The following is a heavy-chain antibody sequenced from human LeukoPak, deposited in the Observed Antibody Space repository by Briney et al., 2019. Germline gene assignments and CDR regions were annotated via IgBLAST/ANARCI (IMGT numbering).Heavy chain of an antibody. CDR3: AKLDYYDSH. D-gene: IGHD3-22*01. Sequence: GGSLRLSCAASGFTFSRYDMSWVRQAPGKGLEWVSTISGSGGSTDYADSVKGRFTISRDNSNNTLYLQMNSLRAEDTAIYYCAKLDYYDSHWGQGTLVTVSS. CDR2: ISGSGGST. V-gene: IGHV3-23*01. CDR1: GFTFSRYD. J-gene: IGHJ4*02.